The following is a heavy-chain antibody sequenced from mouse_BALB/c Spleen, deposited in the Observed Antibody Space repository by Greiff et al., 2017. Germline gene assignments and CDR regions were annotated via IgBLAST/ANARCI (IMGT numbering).Heavy chain of an antibody. CDR2: IRSKSNNYAT. CDR3: VRHEVYYDYPWFAY. D-gene: IGHD2-4*01. CDR1: GFTFNTYA. V-gene: IGHV10-1*02. Sequence: EVKLVESGGGLVQPKGSLKLSCAASGFTFNTYAMNWVRQAPGKGLEWVARIRSKSNNYATYYADSVKDRFTISRDDSQSMLYLQMNNLKTEDTAMYYCVRHEVYYDYPWFAYWGQGTLVTVSA. J-gene: IGHJ3*01.